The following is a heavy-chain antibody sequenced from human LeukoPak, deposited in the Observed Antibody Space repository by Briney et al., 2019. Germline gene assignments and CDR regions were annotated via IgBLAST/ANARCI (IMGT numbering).Heavy chain of an antibody. CDR2: ISPDGSTT. D-gene: IGHD3-3*01. J-gene: IGHJ4*02. V-gene: IGHV3-74*01. CDR1: GFTFSSHW. CDR3: TRDFDFSSAI. Sequence: GGSLRLSCEASGFTFSSHWMHWVRQAPGKGLVWVSRISPDGSTTGHADSVKGRFTTSRDSAKNTLFLQMNSLRAEDTAVYYCTRDFDFSSAIWGQGTLVTVSS.